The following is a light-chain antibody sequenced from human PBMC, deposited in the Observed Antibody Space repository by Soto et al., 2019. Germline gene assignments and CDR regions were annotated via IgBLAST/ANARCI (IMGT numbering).Light chain of an antibody. CDR1: QSVSSY. Sequence: EIVLTQSPATLSLSPGERATLSCRASQSVSSYLAWYQQKPGQAPRLLIYDASNRATGIPARFSGSGSGTDFTLPISSLEPEDFEVYYCQQRSNGPRTFGQGTKVDIK. J-gene: IGKJ1*01. V-gene: IGKV3-11*01. CDR3: QQRSNGPRT. CDR2: DAS.